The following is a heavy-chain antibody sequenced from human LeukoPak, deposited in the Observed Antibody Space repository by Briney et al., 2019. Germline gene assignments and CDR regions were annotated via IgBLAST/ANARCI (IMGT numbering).Heavy chain of an antibody. CDR3: AREIAGYSSSVPYYYYYYMDV. J-gene: IGHJ6*03. V-gene: IGHV1-2*02. CDR2: INPNSGGT. D-gene: IGHD6-6*01. CDR1: GYTFTGYY. Sequence: GASVKVSCKASGYTFTGYYMHWVRQAPGQGLEWMGWINPNSGGTNYAQKFQGRVTMTRDTSISTAYMELSRLRSDDTAVYYCAREIAGYSSSVPYYYYYYMDVWGKGTTVTVSS.